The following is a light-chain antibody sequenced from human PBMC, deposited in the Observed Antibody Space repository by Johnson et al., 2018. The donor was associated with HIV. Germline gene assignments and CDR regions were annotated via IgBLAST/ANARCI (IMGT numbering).Light chain of an antibody. Sequence: VLTQPPSASAAPGQKVTISCSGSSSNIGKNSVSWYQQLPGTAPKLLIYESNKRPSGIPDRFSGSKSGTSATLGITGLQPGDEADYYCGIWDSSLRAYVFGTGTKVTVL. V-gene: IGLV1-51*02. J-gene: IGLJ1*01. CDR2: ESN. CDR3: GIWDSSLRAYV. CDR1: SSNIGKNS.